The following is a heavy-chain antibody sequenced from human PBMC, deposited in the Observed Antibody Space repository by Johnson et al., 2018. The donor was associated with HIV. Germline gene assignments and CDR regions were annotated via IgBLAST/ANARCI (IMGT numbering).Heavy chain of an antibody. CDR2: INWNGATP. Sequence: VQLVESGGGVARPGGSLRLSCEASGFSFDEYDMSWVRQAPGKGLEWVSGINWNGATPGSADSVKGRFTISRDNAKNFLYLQMNSLRAEDTALYYCARDTYYYETSGYLTRPRAVDVWGKGQWSRCLQ. CDR1: GFSFDEYD. V-gene: IGHV3-20*04. CDR3: ARDTYYYETSGYLTRPRAVDV. D-gene: IGHD3-22*01. J-gene: IGHJ3*01.